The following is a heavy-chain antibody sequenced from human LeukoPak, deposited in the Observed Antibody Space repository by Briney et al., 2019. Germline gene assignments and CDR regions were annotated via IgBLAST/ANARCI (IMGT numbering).Heavy chain of an antibody. CDR2: INHSGST. Sequence: SETLSLTCAVYGGSFSGYYWSWIRQPPGKGLEWIGEINHSGSTNYNPSLKSRVTISVDTSKNQFSLKLSSVPAADTAVYYCARTPRRYLYYYYMDVWGKGTTVTISS. J-gene: IGHJ6*03. CDR3: ARTPRRYLYYYYMDV. D-gene: IGHD3-9*01. V-gene: IGHV4-34*01. CDR1: GGSFSGYY.